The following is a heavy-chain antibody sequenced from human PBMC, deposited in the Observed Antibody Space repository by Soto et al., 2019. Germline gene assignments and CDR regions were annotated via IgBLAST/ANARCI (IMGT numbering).Heavy chain of an antibody. CDR2: INPNSGGT. D-gene: IGHD3-10*01. CDR3: ATSYGSGYRAFDY. Sequence: ASVKVSCKASGYTFTGYYMHWVRQAPGQGLEWMGWINPNSGGTNYAQKFQGWVTMTRDTSISTAYMELSRLRSDDTAFYYCATSYGSGYRAFDYWGQGALVTVSS. CDR1: GYTFTGYY. V-gene: IGHV1-2*04. J-gene: IGHJ4*02.